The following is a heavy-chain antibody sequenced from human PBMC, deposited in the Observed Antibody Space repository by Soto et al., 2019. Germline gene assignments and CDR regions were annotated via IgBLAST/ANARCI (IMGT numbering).Heavy chain of an antibody. Sequence: GESLKISCEASGYFFPNYWIAWVRQLPGKGLEWMGILYPSDSDIRYSPSFQGQVTISADNSIGTAYLQWSSLRASDTAMYYCARRGSGYDDPFDYCGQGSLVTVSS. CDR3: ARRGSGYDDPFDY. V-gene: IGHV5-51*01. J-gene: IGHJ4*02. CDR1: GYFFPNYW. CDR2: LYPSDSDI. D-gene: IGHD5-12*01.